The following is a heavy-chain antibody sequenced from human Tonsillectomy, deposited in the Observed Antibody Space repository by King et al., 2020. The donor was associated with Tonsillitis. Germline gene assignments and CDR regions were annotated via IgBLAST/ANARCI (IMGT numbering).Heavy chain of an antibody. Sequence: QLVQSGGGLVQPGGSLRLSCVASGFTFSSYAMTWVRQAPGKGLEWVSFISGGSGSTYHADSVKGRFTISRDNSNNTLYLQMNNLRADDTAIYYCVKGGLLYFGESKAFDYWGQGTLVTVSS. CDR3: VKGGLLYFGESKAFDY. V-gene: IGHV3-23*04. CDR2: ISGGSGST. CDR1: GFTFSSYA. J-gene: IGHJ4*02. D-gene: IGHD3-10*01.